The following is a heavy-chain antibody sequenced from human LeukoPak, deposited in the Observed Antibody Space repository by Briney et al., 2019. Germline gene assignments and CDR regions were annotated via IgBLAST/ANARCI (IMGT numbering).Heavy chain of an antibody. V-gene: IGHV3-30-3*01. CDR2: ISYDGNNK. CDR3: ARKGGLTGDFDY. D-gene: IGHD3-16*01. J-gene: IGHJ4*02. CDR1: GVTFSSYA. Sequence: GGSLRLSCAASGVTFSSYAIHWVRQAPGKGLEGGAVISYDGNNKYYSDSMKGRFTISRDNSKNKLYMQMASLRSEDTAVYYCARKGGLTGDFDYWGQGTLVTVSS.